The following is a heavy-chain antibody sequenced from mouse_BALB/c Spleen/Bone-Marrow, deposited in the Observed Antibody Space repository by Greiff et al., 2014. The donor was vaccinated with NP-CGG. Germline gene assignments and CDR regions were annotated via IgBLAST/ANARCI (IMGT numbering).Heavy chain of an antibody. CDR1: GFNIKDTY. D-gene: IGHD2-4*01. V-gene: IGHV14-3*02. CDR2: IDPANGNT. Sequence: DVQLVESGAEVVKPGASVKLSCTASGFNIKDTYMHWVKQRPEQGLEWIGRIDPANGNTKYDPKFQGKTTITADTSSNTAYLQLSSLTSEDTAVYYCARYDYGVYFDYWGQGTPLTVSS. CDR3: ARYDYGVYFDY. J-gene: IGHJ2*01.